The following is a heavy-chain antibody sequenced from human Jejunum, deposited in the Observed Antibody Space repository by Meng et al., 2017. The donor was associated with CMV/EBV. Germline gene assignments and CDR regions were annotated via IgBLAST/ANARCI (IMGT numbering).Heavy chain of an antibody. D-gene: IGHD3-10*01. CDR3: ARDTFDRRNGMDV. J-gene: IGHJ6*02. Sequence: VSGGSINDFYWTWIRQPPGKGLEWIGYTYYSGSTHYNPSLKSRVTISIDTSKKHFSLRLSSVTAADTAVYYCARDTFDRRNGMDVWGQGTSVTVSS. CDR2: TYYSGST. V-gene: IGHV4-59*01. CDR1: GGSINDFY.